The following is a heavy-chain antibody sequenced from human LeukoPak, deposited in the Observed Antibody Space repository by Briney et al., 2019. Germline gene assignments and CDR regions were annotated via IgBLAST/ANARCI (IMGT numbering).Heavy chain of an antibody. CDR1: GFTFSSYS. CDR3: ARPQLAAAGTLFDY. CDR2: ISSSSSTI. J-gene: IGHJ4*02. Sequence: PGGSLRLSCAASGFTFSSYSMNWVRQAPGKGLEWVSYISSSSSTIYYADSVKGRFTISRDNAKNSLYLQMNSLRAEDTAVYYCARPQLAAAGTLFDYWGQGTLVTVSS. D-gene: IGHD6-13*01. V-gene: IGHV3-48*04.